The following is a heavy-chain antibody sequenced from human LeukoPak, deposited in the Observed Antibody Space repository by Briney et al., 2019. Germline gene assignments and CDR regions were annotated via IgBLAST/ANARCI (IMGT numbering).Heavy chain of an antibody. D-gene: IGHD3-3*01. CDR2: FDSEDGET. CDR3: ATAKAIFGVVNFDY. V-gene: IGHV1-24*01. J-gene: IGHJ4*02. CDR1: GYTLTELS. Sequence: ASVKLSCKVSGYTLTELSMHWVRQAPGKGLEWMGGFDSEDGETIYAQKFQGRVTMTEDTSTDTAYMELSSLRSEDTAVYYCATAKAIFGVVNFDYWGQGTLVTVSS.